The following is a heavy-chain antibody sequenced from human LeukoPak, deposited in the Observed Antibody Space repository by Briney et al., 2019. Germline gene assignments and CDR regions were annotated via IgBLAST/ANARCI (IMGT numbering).Heavy chain of an antibody. CDR2: FDPEDGET. CDR1: GCTLTELS. J-gene: IGHJ6*02. CDR3: ATDRAAAGTDYYYGMDV. D-gene: IGHD6-13*01. Sequence: ASVKVSCKVSGCTLTELSMHWVRQAPGKGLEWMGGFDPEDGETIYAQKFQGRVTMTEDTSTDTAYMELSSLRSEDTAVYYCATDRAAAGTDYYYGMDVWGQGTTVTVSS. V-gene: IGHV1-24*01.